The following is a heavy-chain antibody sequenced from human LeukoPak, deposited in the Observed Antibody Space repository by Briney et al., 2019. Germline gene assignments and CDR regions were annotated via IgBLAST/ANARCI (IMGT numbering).Heavy chain of an antibody. D-gene: IGHD3-9*01. CDR2: INHNAEMI. V-gene: IGHV3-48*02. J-gene: IGHJ4*02. CDR3: ARDHDWAFDL. Sequence: PGRSLRLSCAASGFPFSSYVMSWVRQAPGKGLEWIAYINHNAEMIFYPDFVKSRFTISRDNAKNSLYLQMNALRDEDTAIYYCARDHDWAFDLWGQGTLVTVSS. CDR1: GFPFSSYV.